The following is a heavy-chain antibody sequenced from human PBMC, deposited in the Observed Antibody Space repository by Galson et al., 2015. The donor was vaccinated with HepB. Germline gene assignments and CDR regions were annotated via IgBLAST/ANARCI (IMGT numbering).Heavy chain of an antibody. CDR3: ARADFWSGYRFDP. Sequence: SLRLSCAASGFTFSSYWMHWVRQAPGKGLVWVSRTNSDGSSTSYADSVTGRFTISRDNAKNTLSLQMNSRRAEDTAVYYCARADFWSGYRFDPWGQGTLVTVSS. CDR2: TNSDGSST. CDR1: GFTFSSYW. D-gene: IGHD3-3*01. V-gene: IGHV3-74*01. J-gene: IGHJ5*02.